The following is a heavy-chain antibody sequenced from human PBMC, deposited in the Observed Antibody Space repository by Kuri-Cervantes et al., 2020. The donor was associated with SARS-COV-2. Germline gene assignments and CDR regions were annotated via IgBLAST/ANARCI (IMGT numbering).Heavy chain of an antibody. V-gene: IGHV1-2*02. J-gene: IGHJ4*02. CDR1: GGTFSSYA. Sequence: ASVKVSCKASGGTFSSYAISWVRQAPGRGLEWMGGINPNSGGTNYAQKFQGRVTMTRDTSTSTAYMKLSRLRSDDTAVYYCARGAVRREKYFDNWGQGTPVTVSS. CDR2: INPNSGGT. CDR3: ARGAVRREKYFDN. D-gene: IGHD6-19*01.